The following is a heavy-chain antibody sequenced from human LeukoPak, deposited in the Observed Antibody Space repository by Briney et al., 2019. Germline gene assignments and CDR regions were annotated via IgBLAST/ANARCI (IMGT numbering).Heavy chain of an antibody. CDR3: ARDVPTDGIAFDI. J-gene: IGHJ3*02. CDR1: GGSISSYY. Sequence: SETLSLTCTVSGGSISSYYWSWIRQPPGKGLEWIGYIYYSGSTNYNPPLKSRVTISVDTSKNQFSLKLSSVTAADTAVYYCARDVPTDGIAFDIWGQGTMVTVSS. CDR2: IYYSGST. D-gene: IGHD1-26*01. V-gene: IGHV4-59*01.